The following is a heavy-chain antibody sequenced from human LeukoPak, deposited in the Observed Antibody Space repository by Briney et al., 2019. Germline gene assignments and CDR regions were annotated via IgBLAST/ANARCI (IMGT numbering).Heavy chain of an antibody. J-gene: IGHJ3*02. CDR3: ARARLLWFGELLNLGAFDI. D-gene: IGHD3-10*01. CDR1: GGSISSGAYY. Sequence: PSETLSLTCTVSGGSISSGAYYWSWIRQHPGKGLEWIGYIYYSGSTYYNPSLKSRVTISVDTSKNQFSLKLSSVTAADTAVYYCARARLLWFGELLNLGAFDIWGQGTMVTVSS. CDR2: IYYSGST. V-gene: IGHV4-30-4*08.